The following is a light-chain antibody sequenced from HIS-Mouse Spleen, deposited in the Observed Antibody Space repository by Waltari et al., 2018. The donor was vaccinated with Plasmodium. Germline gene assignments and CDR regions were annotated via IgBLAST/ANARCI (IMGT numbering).Light chain of an antibody. CDR1: ISSIGLNP. CDR3: AAWDDSLNGVV. V-gene: IGLV1-44*01. Sequence: QSVLTQPPSASGTPGQRVTISCSVSISSIGLNPVNWYQQLPGTAPKLLIYSNNQRPSGVPDRFSGSKSGTSASLAISGLQSEDEADYYCAAWDDSLNGVVFAGGTKLTVL. CDR2: SNN. J-gene: IGLJ2*01.